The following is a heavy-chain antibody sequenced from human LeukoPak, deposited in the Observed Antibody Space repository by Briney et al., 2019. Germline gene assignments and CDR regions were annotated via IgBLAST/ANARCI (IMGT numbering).Heavy chain of an antibody. CDR3: PRARSEILWFGELGLIDD. D-gene: IGHD3-10*01. V-gene: IGHV4-31*03. Sequence: PSETLSLTCTVSGGSISSGGYYWSWIRQHPGKGLEWIVYIYYSESTYYSPSLKSRVTISVDTSKNQFSLKLSSVTAADTAVYYCPRARSEILWFGELGLIDDWGQGTLVTVSS. J-gene: IGHJ4*02. CDR2: IYYSEST. CDR1: GGSISSGGYY.